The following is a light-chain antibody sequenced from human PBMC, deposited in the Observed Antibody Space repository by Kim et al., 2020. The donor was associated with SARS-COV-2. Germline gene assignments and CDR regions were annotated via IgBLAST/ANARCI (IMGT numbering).Light chain of an antibody. CDR2: GVS. Sequence: AIQMTQSPSSLSASVGDSVTITCRATQDVRDDLGWYQHKVGKAPKVLIYGVSNLQSGVPSRFSGSGSGRDFSLTISSLQPEDSATYYCLQDASYPFTFGQGTKLEI. CDR3: LQDASYPFT. J-gene: IGKJ2*01. V-gene: IGKV1-6*02. CDR1: QDVRDD.